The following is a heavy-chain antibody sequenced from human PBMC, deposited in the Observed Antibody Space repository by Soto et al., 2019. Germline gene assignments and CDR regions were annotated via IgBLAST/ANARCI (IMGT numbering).Heavy chain of an antibody. CDR3: ARGKSEIVVVVAALSRCWFDP. CDR1: GGSFSGYY. D-gene: IGHD2-15*01. J-gene: IGHJ5*02. CDR2: INHSGST. Sequence: SETLSLTCAVYGGSFSGYYWSWIRQPPGKGLEWIGEINHSGSTNYNPSLKSRVTISVDTSKNQFSLKLSSVTAADTAVYYCARGKSEIVVVVAALSRCWFDPWGQGTLVTVSS. V-gene: IGHV4-34*01.